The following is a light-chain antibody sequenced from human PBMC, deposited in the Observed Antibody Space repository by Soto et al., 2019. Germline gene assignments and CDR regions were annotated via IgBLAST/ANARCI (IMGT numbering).Light chain of an antibody. CDR2: WAS. CDR3: QQYYSLPLT. Sequence: DVVMTQSPDSLAVSLGERATINCKSSQSVLYSSNNKNYLAWYKQKPGQPPKLLIYWASTRESGVPDRFSGSGSETDFTLTIVSLQAEDVAVYYCQQYYSLPLTFGGGTKVEIK. J-gene: IGKJ4*01. V-gene: IGKV4-1*01. CDR1: QSVLYSSNNKNY.